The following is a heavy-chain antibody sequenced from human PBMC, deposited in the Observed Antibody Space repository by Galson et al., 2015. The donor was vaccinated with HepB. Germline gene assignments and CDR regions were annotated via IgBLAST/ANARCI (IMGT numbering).Heavy chain of an antibody. Sequence: SLRLSCAASGFTFDDYAMHWVRQAPGKGLEWVSGISWNSGSIGYADSVKGRFTISRDNAKNSLYLQMNSLRAEDTALYYCAKGGGNSGWFDPWGQGTLVTVSS. CDR1: GFTFDDYA. V-gene: IGHV3-9*01. J-gene: IGHJ5*02. D-gene: IGHD4-23*01. CDR2: ISWNSGSI. CDR3: AKGGGNSGWFDP.